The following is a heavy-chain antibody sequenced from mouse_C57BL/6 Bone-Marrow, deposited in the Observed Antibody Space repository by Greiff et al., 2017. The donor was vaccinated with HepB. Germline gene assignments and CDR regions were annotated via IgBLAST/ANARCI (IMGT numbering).Heavy chain of an antibody. V-gene: IGHV1-61*01. J-gene: IGHJ2*01. CDR2: IYPSDSET. CDR1: GYTFTSYW. CDR3: ARDRLYYFDS. Sequence: QVQLQQSGAELVRPGSSVKLSCKASGYTFTSYWMDWVKQRPGQGLEWIGNIYPSDSETHYNQKFKDKATLTVDKSSSTAYMQLSSLTSEDSAVYYCARDRLYYFDSRGQGTTLTVSS.